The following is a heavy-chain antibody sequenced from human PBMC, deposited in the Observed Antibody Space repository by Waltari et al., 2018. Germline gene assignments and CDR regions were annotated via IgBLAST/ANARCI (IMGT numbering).Heavy chain of an antibody. J-gene: IGHJ6*02. V-gene: IGHV1-69*13. CDR1: GGTFSRYA. CDR2: IIPIFGTA. CDR3: ASYYSNYRWNYYYGMDV. Sequence: QVQLVQSGAEVKKPGSSVKVSCKASGGTFSRYAISWVRQAPGQGLEWMGGIIPIFGTANYAQKFQGRVTITADESTSTAYMELSSLRSEDTAVYYCASYYSNYRWNYYYGMDVWGQGTTVTVSS. D-gene: IGHD4-4*01.